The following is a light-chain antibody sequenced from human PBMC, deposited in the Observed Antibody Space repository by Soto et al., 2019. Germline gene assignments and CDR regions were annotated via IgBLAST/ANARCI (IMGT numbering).Light chain of an antibody. CDR3: CSYAGRYTYV. Sequence: QSALTQPRSVSGSPGQSVTISCTGTRSDVGGYNYVSWYQQHPGKAPKLIIYDVRKRPSGVPDRFSGSKSGNTASLSISGLQAEDEADYYCCSYAGRYTYVFGTGTKVTVL. CDR2: DVR. V-gene: IGLV2-11*01. CDR1: RSDVGGYNY. J-gene: IGLJ1*01.